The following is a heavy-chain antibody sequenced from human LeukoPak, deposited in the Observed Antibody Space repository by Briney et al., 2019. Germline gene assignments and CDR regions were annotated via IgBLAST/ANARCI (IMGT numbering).Heavy chain of an antibody. CDR3: ARGYISPNWFDP. CDR1: GFDFYSYW. D-gene: IGHD6-13*01. V-gene: IGHV3-7*05. J-gene: IGHJ5*02. CDR2: IKVDGSEE. Sequence: GSLRLSCSASGFDFYSYWMSWVRPAPGKGLEWVANIKVDGSEEYYLDSVKGRFTISRDNAKNSLYLQMNSLRAEDTAVYYCARGYISPNWFDPWGQGTLVTVSS.